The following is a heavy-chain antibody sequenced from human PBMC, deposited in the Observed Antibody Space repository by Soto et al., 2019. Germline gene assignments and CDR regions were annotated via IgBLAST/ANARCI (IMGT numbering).Heavy chain of an antibody. D-gene: IGHD5-12*01. Sequence: GGSLRLSCAASGFTFSSYSMNWVRQAPGKGLEWVSYISSSSSTIYYADSVKGRFTISRDNAKNSLYLQMNSLRAEDTAAYYCARDLEYSGYDSYFDYWGQGTLVTSPQ. CDR3: ARDLEYSGYDSYFDY. V-gene: IGHV3-48*01. CDR2: ISSSSSTI. J-gene: IGHJ4*02. CDR1: GFTFSSYS.